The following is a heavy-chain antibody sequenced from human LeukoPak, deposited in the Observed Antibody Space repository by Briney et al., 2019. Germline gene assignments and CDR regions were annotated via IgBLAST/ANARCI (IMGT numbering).Heavy chain of an antibody. V-gene: IGHV3-23*01. Sequence: GGSLRLSCAASGFTFSSYAMSWVRQAPGKGLEWVSAISGSGGSTYYADSVKGRSTISRDNTKNTLYLQMNSLRAEDTAVYYCAKSRGYSTPIDYWGQGTLVTVSS. CDR3: AKSRGYSTPIDY. CDR1: GFTFSSYA. D-gene: IGHD3-22*01. CDR2: ISGSGGST. J-gene: IGHJ4*02.